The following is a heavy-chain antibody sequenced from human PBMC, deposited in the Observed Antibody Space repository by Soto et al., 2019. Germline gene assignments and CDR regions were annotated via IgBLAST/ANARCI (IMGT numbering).Heavy chain of an antibody. D-gene: IGHD2-2*01. CDR1: GFTFSSHA. CDR2: ISYDGSNK. V-gene: IGHV3-30-3*01. CDR3: ARVGCSSTSCQGSFDY. Sequence: GGSLRLSCVASGFTFSSHAMHWVRQAPGKGLEWVSVISYDGSNKYYADSVKGRFTISRDKSENTLYLQMNSLRPEDTAVYHCARVGCSSTSCQGSFDYRGQGTPVTVSS. J-gene: IGHJ4*02.